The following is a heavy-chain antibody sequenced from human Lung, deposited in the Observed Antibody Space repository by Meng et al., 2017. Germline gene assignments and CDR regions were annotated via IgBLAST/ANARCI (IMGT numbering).Heavy chain of an antibody. V-gene: IGHV3-30*01. CDR3: ARDKPPNDV. J-gene: IGHJ2*01. Sequence: QLRLVVSGGGVVRPGGSLRLSCAASGFTFITYVMHWVRQAPGKGLEWVSLMSFDGAQIYYSDSVRGRFTISRDNSKNTLYLQMNSLRAEDTAVYYCARDKPPNDVWGRGTLVTVSS. CDR2: MSFDGAQI. CDR1: GFTFITYV.